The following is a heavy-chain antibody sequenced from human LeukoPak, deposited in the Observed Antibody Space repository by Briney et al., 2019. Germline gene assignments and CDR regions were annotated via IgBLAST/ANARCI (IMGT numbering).Heavy chain of an antibody. V-gene: IGHV4-61*02. CDR1: GGSISSGSHY. CDR2: IYTSGST. Sequence: SQTLSLTCTVSGGSISSGSHYWRWIRQPAGKGLEWIVRIYTSGSTNYNPSLKSRVTISVDTSKNQFSLKLNSVTAADTAVYYCARGHRGYCTSTSCDAFDIWGQGTMVTVSS. J-gene: IGHJ3*02. CDR3: ARGHRGYCTSTSCDAFDI. D-gene: IGHD2-2*01.